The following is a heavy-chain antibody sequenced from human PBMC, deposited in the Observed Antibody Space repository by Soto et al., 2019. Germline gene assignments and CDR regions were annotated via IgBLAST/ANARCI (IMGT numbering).Heavy chain of an antibody. CDR1: GDTFSSYA. J-gene: IGHJ6*02. CDR2: IIPIFDSA. CDR3: AIEWVGSSSSSRYSYYGMDV. Sequence: QVQLVQSGAEVKKPGSSVKVSCKASGDTFSSYAIIWVRQAPGQGLEWIGGIIPIFDSASYAQKFQGRVTVTADESTSTAYMKLSSLRSEDTAVYYCAIEWVGSSSSSRYSYYGMDVWGQGTTVTVSS. D-gene: IGHD6-6*01. V-gene: IGHV1-69*12.